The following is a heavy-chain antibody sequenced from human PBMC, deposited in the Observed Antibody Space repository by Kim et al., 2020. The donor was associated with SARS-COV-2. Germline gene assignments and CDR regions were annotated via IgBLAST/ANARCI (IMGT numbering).Heavy chain of an antibody. CDR3: ARVLTSGWSYFDY. CDR1: GFTFSSSS. D-gene: IGHD6-19*01. J-gene: IGHJ4*02. Sequence: GGSLRLSCAASGFTFSSSSMNWVRQAPGKGLEWISSISSSSSYIYYADSVKDRFTISRDNARASLYLQKNRLRAEDTAVYYCARVLTSGWSYFDYCGQGT. V-gene: IGHV3-21*04. CDR2: ISSSSSYI.